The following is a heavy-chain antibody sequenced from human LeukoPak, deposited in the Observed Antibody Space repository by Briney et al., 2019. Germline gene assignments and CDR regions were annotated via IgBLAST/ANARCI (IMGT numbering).Heavy chain of an antibody. CDR2: ISSSGSTI. Sequence: GGSLRLSCAASGFTFSDYYMSWIRQAPGKGLEWVSYISSSGSTIYYADSVKGRFTISRDNAKNSLYLQMNSLKTEDTAVYYCTRGADWELLDVIPDLPDYWGQGTLVTVSS. D-gene: IGHD1-26*01. J-gene: IGHJ4*02. CDR3: TRGADWELLDVIPDLPDY. CDR1: GFTFSDYY. V-gene: IGHV3-11*01.